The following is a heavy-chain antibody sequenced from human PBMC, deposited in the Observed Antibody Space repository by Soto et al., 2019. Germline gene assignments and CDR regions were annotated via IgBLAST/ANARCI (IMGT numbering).Heavy chain of an antibody. V-gene: IGHV3-66*01. CDR3: ARVLEQFDSFDI. J-gene: IGHJ3*02. D-gene: IGHD3-3*01. CDR2: IYSGGST. Sequence: GGSLRLSCAASGFTVSSNYMSWVRQAPGKGLEWVSVIYSGGSTYYADSVKGRFTISRDNSKNTLYLQMNSLRAEDTAVYYCARVLEQFDSFDIWGQGTMVTVS. CDR1: GFTVSSNY.